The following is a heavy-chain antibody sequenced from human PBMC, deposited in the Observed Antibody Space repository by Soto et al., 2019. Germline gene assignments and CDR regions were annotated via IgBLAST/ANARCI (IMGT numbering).Heavy chain of an antibody. Sequence: EVQLLESGGGLVQPGGSLRLSCAASGFSFDDYAMTWVRQAAGKGLEWVSAISGSGDNTYYADSVKGRFTISRDNSKNTLYLQLNSLRGEDTALYYCAKGYYSGYDLAYFDYWGQGTLVTVSS. D-gene: IGHD5-12*01. CDR3: AKGYYSGYDLAYFDY. CDR1: GFSFDDYA. CDR2: ISGSGDNT. V-gene: IGHV3-23*01. J-gene: IGHJ4*02.